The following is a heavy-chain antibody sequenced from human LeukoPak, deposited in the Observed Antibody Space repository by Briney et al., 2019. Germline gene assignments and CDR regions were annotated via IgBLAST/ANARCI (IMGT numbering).Heavy chain of an antibody. CDR1: GYTFTGYY. CDR3: AREGVPAAAHYYYYMDV. V-gene: IGHV1-2*02. Sequence: GASVKVSCKASGYTFTGYYMHWVRQAPGQGLEWMGWINPNSGGTNYAQKFQGRVTMTRDTSISTAYMELSRLRSDDTAVYYCAREGVPAAAHYYYYMDVWGKGTTVTISS. CDR2: INPNSGGT. D-gene: IGHD2-2*01. J-gene: IGHJ6*03.